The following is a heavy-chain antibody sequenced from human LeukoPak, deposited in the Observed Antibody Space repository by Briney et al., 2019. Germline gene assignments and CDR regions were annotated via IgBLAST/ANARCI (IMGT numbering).Heavy chain of an antibody. J-gene: IGHJ4*02. CDR1: GFTFSTYA. Sequence: GGSLRLSCAASGFTFSTYAMSWVRQAPGKGLEWVSYISSSSSYTNYADSVKGRFTISRDNAKNSLYLQMNSLRAEDTAVYYCARIADFDWLLGYFDYWGQGTLVTVSS. D-gene: IGHD3-9*01. V-gene: IGHV3-11*03. CDR3: ARIADFDWLLGYFDY. CDR2: ISSSSSYT.